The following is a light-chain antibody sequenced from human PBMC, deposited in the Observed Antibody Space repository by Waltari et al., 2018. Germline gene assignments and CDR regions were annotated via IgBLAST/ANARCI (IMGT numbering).Light chain of an antibody. Sequence: QSALTQPASVSGSPGQSITISCTGTSSDVGSYNLVSWYQQHPGKAPKLMIYEGSKRPSGVSNLFSGSKSGNTASLTISGLQAEDEADYYCYSYSGSNTFVFGGGTKLTVL. J-gene: IGLJ2*01. V-gene: IGLV2-23*03. CDR3: YSYSGSNTFV. CDR1: SSDVGSYNL. CDR2: EGS.